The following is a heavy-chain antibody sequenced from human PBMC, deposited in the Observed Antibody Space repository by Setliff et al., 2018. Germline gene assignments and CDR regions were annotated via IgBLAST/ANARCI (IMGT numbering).Heavy chain of an antibody. V-gene: IGHV5-51*01. CDR1: GYTFTNYW. CDR2: LKPGDSGI. D-gene: IGHD1-26*01. J-gene: IGHJ4*02. Sequence: ESLKISCQGSGYTFTNYWIGWVRQMPGKGLEWMGILKPGDSGIRYSPSFQGQVTLSADTSIATAYLHWTSLKASETAMYYCVREHVSGHSEYWGQGTLVTVSS. CDR3: VREHVSGHSEY.